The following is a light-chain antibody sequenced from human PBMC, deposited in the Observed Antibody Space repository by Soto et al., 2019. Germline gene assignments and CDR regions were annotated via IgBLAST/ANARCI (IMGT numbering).Light chain of an antibody. CDR2: GAS. CDR1: RHVYINA. J-gene: IGKJ3*01. V-gene: IGKV3-20*01. CDR3: QQYGASPLT. Sequence: VVLTQSPATLSLAPGDRVTLSCRASRHVYINALGWYQQKPGRTPTLLIYGASTRATDIPDRFSATGSGTDFSLTITGVEPEDSAVDYCQQYGASPLTFGPGTRLEI.